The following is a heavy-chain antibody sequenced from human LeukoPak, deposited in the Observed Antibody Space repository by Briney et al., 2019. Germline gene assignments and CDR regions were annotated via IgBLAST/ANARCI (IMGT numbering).Heavy chain of an antibody. Sequence: GGSLRLSCAASGFTFSSYAMSWVRQAPGKGLEWLSYISRSSTTIYYLDSVKGRFTISRDNARNSLYLQMNSLRVEDTAVYYCARDGPVFDAFDIWGQGTMVTVSS. CDR3: ARDGPVFDAFDI. V-gene: IGHV3-48*01. D-gene: IGHD3/OR15-3a*01. CDR2: ISRSSTTI. J-gene: IGHJ3*02. CDR1: GFTFSSYA.